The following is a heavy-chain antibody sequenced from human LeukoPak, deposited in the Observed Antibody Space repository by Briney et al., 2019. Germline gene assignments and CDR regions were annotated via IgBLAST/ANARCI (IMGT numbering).Heavy chain of an antibody. CDR2: IKQDGSEK. D-gene: IGHD3-3*01. V-gene: IGHV3-7*01. J-gene: IGHJ4*02. CDR3: ARCEWLTYYFDY. CDR1: GFTFSSYS. Sequence: GGSLRLSCAASGFTFSSYSMNWVRQAPGKGLEWVANIKQDGSEKYYVDSVKGRFTISRDNAKNSLYLQMNSLRAEDTAVYYCARCEWLTYYFDYWGQGTLVTVSS.